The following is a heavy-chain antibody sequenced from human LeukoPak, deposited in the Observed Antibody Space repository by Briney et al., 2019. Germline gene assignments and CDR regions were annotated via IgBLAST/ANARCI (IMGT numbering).Heavy chain of an antibody. Sequence: GGSLRLSCAASGFTFSSYGMHWVRQAPGKGLEWVAVISYDGSNKYYADSVKGRFSISRDNSKNTLYLQMNSLRVEDTAVYYCTRDLMDYDVSTGLHHYYMDVWGQGTTVTVSS. CDR1: GFTFSSYG. J-gene: IGHJ6*02. D-gene: IGHD3-9*01. V-gene: IGHV3-30*03. CDR3: TRDLMDYDVSTGLHHYYMDV. CDR2: ISYDGSNK.